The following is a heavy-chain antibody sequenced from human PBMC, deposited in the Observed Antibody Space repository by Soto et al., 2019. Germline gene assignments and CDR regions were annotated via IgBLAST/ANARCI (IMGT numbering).Heavy chain of an antibody. J-gene: IGHJ4*02. CDR2: IYSSGST. D-gene: IGHD3-10*01. CDR1: GGSIGSYY. Sequence: SETLSLTCTVSGGSIGSYYCICSGHPPFKGLEWIGHIYSSGSTNYNPSLKSRVTISVDTSKNQFSLKLRSVTAADTAVYYCARRVKYGSGRRPAYYFDYWGQGTLVTVSS. CDR3: ARRVKYGSGRRPAYYFDY. V-gene: IGHV4-59*01.